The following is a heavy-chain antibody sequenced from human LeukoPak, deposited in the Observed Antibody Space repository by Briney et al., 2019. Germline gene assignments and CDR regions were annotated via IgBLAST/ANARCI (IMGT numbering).Heavy chain of an antibody. Sequence: GGSLRLSCAASGFTFSSYAMHWVRQAPGKGLEWVAVISYDGSNKYYADSVKGRFTIYRDNSKNTLYLQMNSLRAEDTAVYYCAREGVNSGYDLDYWGQGTLVTVSS. CDR3: AREGVNSGYDLDY. V-gene: IGHV3-30-3*01. CDR1: GFTFSSYA. CDR2: ISYDGSNK. D-gene: IGHD5-12*01. J-gene: IGHJ4*02.